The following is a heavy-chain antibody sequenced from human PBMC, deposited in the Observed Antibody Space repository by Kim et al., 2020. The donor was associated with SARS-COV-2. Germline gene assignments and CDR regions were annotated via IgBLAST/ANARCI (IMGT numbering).Heavy chain of an antibody. CDR3: ARLWSGYTGNDY. J-gene: IGHJ4*02. D-gene: IGHD3-3*01. CDR1: GFTFSSYG. V-gene: IGHV3-30*03. CDR2: ISYDGSNK. Sequence: GGSLRLSCAASGFTFSSYGMHWVRQAPGKGLEWVAVISYDGSNKYYADSVKGRFTISRDNSKNTLYLQMNSLRAEDTAVYYCARLWSGYTGNDYWGQGTLVTVSS.